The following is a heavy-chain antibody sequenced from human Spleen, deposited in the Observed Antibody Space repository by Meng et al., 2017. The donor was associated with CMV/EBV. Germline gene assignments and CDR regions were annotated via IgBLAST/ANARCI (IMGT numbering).Heavy chain of an antibody. Sequence: SVKVSCKASGYTFTSYGISWVRQAPGQGLEWMGGIIPIFGTANYAQKFQGRVTITTDESTSTAYMELSSLRSEDTAVYSCARNSGWYTPYYSYGMDVWGPGTTVTVSS. D-gene: IGHD6-19*01. CDR1: GYTFTSYG. J-gene: IGHJ6*02. V-gene: IGHV1-69*05. CDR2: IIPIFGTA. CDR3: ARNSGWYTPYYSYGMDV.